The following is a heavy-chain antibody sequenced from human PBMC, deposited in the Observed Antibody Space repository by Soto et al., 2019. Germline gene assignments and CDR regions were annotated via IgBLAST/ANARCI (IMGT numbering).Heavy chain of an antibody. Sequence: PSETLSLTCTVSGGSISSYYWSWIRQPPGKGLEWIGEVYHSGSFNYNPSLKSRLTISVDKSKNQFSLNLSSVTVADTAVYYCATGPDYSSRWFSNWGQGTLVTVSS. D-gene: IGHD6-13*01. V-gene: IGHV4-59*12. CDR1: GGSISSYY. CDR2: VYHSGSF. J-gene: IGHJ4*02. CDR3: ATGPDYSSRWFSN.